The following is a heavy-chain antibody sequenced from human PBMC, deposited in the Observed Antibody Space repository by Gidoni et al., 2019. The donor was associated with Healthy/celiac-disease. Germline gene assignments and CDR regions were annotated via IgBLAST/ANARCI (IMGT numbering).Heavy chain of an antibody. Sequence: GSGGSTYYADSVKGRFTISRDNSKNTLYLQMNSLRAEDTAVYYCAKVGVDYDYVWGSYRPPYYFDYWGQGTLVTVSS. J-gene: IGHJ4*02. CDR2: GSGGST. V-gene: IGHV3-23*01. CDR3: AKVGVDYDYVWGSYRPPYYFDY. D-gene: IGHD3-16*02.